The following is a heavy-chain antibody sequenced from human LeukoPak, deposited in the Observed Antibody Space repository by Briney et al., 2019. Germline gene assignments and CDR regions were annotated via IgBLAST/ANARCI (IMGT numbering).Heavy chain of an antibody. V-gene: IGHV3-30*02. CDR2: IRYDGSNK. CDR3: AKDSGSYKPTPIGY. CDR1: GFTFSSYS. Sequence: GGSLRLSCAASGFTFSSYSMNWVRQAPGKGLEWVAFIRYDGSNKYYADSVKGRFTISRDNSKNTLYLQMNSLRAEDTAVYYCAKDSGSYKPTPIGYWGQGTLVTVSS. J-gene: IGHJ4*02. D-gene: IGHD1-26*01.